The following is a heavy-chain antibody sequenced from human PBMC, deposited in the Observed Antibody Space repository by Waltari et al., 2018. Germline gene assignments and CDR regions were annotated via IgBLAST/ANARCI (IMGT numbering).Heavy chain of an antibody. Sequence: QVQLQQWGAGLLKPSETLSLTCAVYGGSFSGYYWSWIRQSPGKELEWIGKSNHSESTNYTQSLKRRVTIAVDTSKKQFSLKVSSVTAADTAVYYCARQFSSGWYSEYWGQGTLVTVSS. V-gene: IGHV4-34*01. CDR1: GGSFSGYY. D-gene: IGHD6-19*01. J-gene: IGHJ4*02. CDR3: ARQFSSGWYSEY. CDR2: SNHSEST.